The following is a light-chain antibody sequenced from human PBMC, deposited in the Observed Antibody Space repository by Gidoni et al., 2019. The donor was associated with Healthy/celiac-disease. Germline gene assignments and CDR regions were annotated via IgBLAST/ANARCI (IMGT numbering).Light chain of an antibody. CDR2: GAS. V-gene: IGKV3-15*01. CDR1: QSVSSN. J-gene: IGKJ2*01. Sequence: IVITQSPATLSVSPGERATLSCRASQSVSSNLAWYQQKPGQAPRLLIYGASTRANGIPATFSGSGSGTEFTLTISSLQSEDFAVYYCQQYNNWPPYTFGQGTKLEIK. CDR3: QQYNNWPPYT.